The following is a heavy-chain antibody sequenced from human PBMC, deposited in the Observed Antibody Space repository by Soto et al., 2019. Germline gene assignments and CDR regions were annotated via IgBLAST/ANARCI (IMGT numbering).Heavy chain of an antibody. Sequence: ASVKVSCKASGYTFTIYYMHWVRQAPGQGLEWMGIINPSGGSTSYAQKFQGRVTMTGDESTNTAYMELSYLRSEDTAVYYCAPDVPAEWELRPDYGMDVWGQGTLVTVSS. D-gene: IGHD1-26*01. CDR1: GYTFTIYY. J-gene: IGHJ6*02. CDR3: APDVPAEWELRPDYGMDV. V-gene: IGHV1-46*01. CDR2: INPSGGST.